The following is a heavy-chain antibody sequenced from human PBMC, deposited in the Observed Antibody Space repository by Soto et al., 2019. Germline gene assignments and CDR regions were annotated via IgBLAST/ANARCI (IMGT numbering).Heavy chain of an antibody. Sequence: EVQLVESGGGLVQPGRSLRLSCAASGFTFDDYAMHWVRQAPGKGLEWVSGISWNSGSIGYADSVKGRFTISRDNAKNSLYLQMNSLTAEHTALYYCAKDIGYCSGGSCYCFDYWGQGTLLTVSS. V-gene: IGHV3-9*01. J-gene: IGHJ4*02. CDR1: GFTFDDYA. CDR2: ISWNSGSI. D-gene: IGHD2-15*01. CDR3: AKDIGYCSGGSCYCFDY.